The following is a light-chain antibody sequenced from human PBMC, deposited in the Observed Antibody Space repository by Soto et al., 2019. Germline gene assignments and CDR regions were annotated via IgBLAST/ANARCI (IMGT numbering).Light chain of an antibody. J-gene: IGLJ2*01. Sequence: QSVLTQSPSASASLGASVKLTCTLSSGHSNYAIAWHQQQSEKGPRYLMKLNSDGSHSKGDGTPDRYSGSRSGAERYLTIPSLQSEDEADDYCQTWGSGIVVFGGGTKLTVL. CDR2: LNSDGSH. CDR3: QTWGSGIVV. CDR1: SGHSNYA. V-gene: IGLV4-69*01.